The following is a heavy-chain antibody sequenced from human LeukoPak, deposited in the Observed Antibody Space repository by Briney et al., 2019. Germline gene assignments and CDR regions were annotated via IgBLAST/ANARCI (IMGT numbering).Heavy chain of an antibody. V-gene: IGHV1-2*02. D-gene: IGHD4-17*01. J-gene: IGHJ5*02. CDR1: GYTFTGYY. CDR2: INPNSGGT. Sequence: ASVKVSCKASGYTFTGYYMHWVRQAPGQGLEWMGWINPNSGGTNYAQKFQGRVTMTRDTSISTAYMELSRLRSDDTAVYYCARDWRPNRASRYNWFDPWGQGTLVTVSS. CDR3: ARDWRPNRASRYNWFDP.